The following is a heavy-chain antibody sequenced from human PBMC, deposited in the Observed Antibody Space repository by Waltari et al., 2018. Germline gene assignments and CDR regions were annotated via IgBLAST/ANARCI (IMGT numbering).Heavy chain of an antibody. Sequence: QVQLVQSGAEVKKPGASVKVSCKASGYTFTDYYMHWVRQAPGQGLEWMGWINPNSGVTNYAQKFQGRVTMTRETSISTAYMELSRLRSDDTAVYYCASTMVRGVLGIDAFDIWGQGTMVTVSS. CDR1: GYTFTDYY. CDR2: INPNSGVT. CDR3: ASTMVRGVLGIDAFDI. D-gene: IGHD3-10*01. J-gene: IGHJ3*02. V-gene: IGHV1-2*02.